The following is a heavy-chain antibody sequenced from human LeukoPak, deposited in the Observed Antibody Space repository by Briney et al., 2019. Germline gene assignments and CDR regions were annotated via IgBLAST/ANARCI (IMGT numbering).Heavy chain of an antibody. CDR1: GDSFTNYW. J-gene: IGHJ3*01. Sequence: PGESLKISCKGSGDSFTNYWIGWVRQMPVKGLEWMGIIYPGDSDTRYSPSFQGQVTISADKSINTAYLQWRSLKASDTAMYYCARSGDGYKVRTFDVWGHGTMVIVSS. V-gene: IGHV5-51*01. D-gene: IGHD5-24*01. CDR3: ARSGDGYKVRTFDV. CDR2: IYPGDSDT.